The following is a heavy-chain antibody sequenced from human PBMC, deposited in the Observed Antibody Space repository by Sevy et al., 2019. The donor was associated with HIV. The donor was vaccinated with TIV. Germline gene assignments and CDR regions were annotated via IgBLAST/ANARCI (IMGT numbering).Heavy chain of an antibody. V-gene: IGHV3-30-3*01. Sequence: GGSLRLSCAASGFTFSSYAMHWVRQAPGKGLEWVAVISYDGSNKYYADSVKGRFTISRDNSKNTRYLQMNSLRAEDTAVYYCARGIPYCGGDCYPDYWGQGTLVTVSS. CDR3: ARGIPYCGGDCYPDY. J-gene: IGHJ4*02. CDR1: GFTFSSYA. D-gene: IGHD2-21*02. CDR2: ISYDGSNK.